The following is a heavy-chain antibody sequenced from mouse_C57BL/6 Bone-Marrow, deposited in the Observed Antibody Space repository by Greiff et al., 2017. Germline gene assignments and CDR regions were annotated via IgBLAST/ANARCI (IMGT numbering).Heavy chain of an antibody. D-gene: IGHD2-1*01. V-gene: IGHV1-77*01. J-gene: IGHJ3*01. CDR3: ARLGYGHYAWFAY. CDR1: GYTFPDDV. CDR2: IYPGSGST. Sequence: QVQLKESGPELVKPGASVKMSCKASGYTFPDDVISWVKQRTGQGLEWIGEIYPGSGSTYNNEKFKGRATLTADKSSNTAYMQFSSLTSEDSAVYFCARLGYGHYAWFAYWGQGTLVTVSA.